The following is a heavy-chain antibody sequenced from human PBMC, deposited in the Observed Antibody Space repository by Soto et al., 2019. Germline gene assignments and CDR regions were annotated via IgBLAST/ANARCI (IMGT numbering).Heavy chain of an antibody. J-gene: IGHJ6*02. CDR3: AREGVSYRAWWGPFDYYGMDV. CDR2: IIPIFGTA. V-gene: IGHV1-69*05. D-gene: IGHD2-8*02. CDR1: GGTFSSYA. Sequence: SVKVSCKASGGTFSSYAISWVRQAPGQGLEWMGGIIPIFGTANYAQKLQGRVTMTTDTSTSTAYMELRSLRSDDTAVYYCAREGVSYRAWWGPFDYYGMDVWGQGTTVTVSS.